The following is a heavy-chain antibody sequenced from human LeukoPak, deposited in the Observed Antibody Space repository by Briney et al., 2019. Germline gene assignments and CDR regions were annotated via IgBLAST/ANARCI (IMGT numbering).Heavy chain of an antibody. CDR3: ARHSDTYYYGSNFDY. D-gene: IGHD3-10*01. V-gene: IGHV4-4*09. CDR1: GGSISSYY. J-gene: IGHJ4*02. CDR2: IYTSGST. Sequence: PSETLSLTCTVSGGSISSYYWSWIRQPPGKGLEWIGYIYTSGSTNYNPSLKSRVTMSVDTSKNQFSLKLSSVTAADTAVYYCARHSDTYYYGSNFDYWGQGTLVTVSS.